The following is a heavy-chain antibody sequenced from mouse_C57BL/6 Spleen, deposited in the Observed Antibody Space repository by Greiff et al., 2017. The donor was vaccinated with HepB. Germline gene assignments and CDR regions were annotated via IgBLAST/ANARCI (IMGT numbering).Heavy chain of an antibody. CDR2: INPGSGGT. CDR1: GYAFTNYL. Sequence: VQLQQSGAELVRPGTSVKVSCKASGYAFTNYLIEWVKQRPGQGLEWIGVINPGSGGTNYNEKFKGKATLTADKSSSTAYMQLSSLTSEDSAVYFCAREGSSSSFDYWGQGTTLTVSS. J-gene: IGHJ2*01. D-gene: IGHD1-1*01. V-gene: IGHV1-54*01. CDR3: AREGSSSSFDY.